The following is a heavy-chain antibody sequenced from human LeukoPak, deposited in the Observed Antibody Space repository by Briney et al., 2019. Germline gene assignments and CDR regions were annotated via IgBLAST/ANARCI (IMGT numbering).Heavy chain of an antibody. D-gene: IGHD3/OR15-3a*01. CDR2: IYHSGST. V-gene: IGHV4-38-2*02. CDR3: ARNEWIFGPPFDY. CDR1: GYSITSGYY. Sequence: PSETLSLTCTVSGYSITSGYYWGWIRQPPGKGLEWIGSIYHSGSTYYNSSLKSRVTISIDTSKNQFSLRLSSVTATDTAVYYCARNEWIFGPPFDYGGQGTLVTVSS. J-gene: IGHJ4*02.